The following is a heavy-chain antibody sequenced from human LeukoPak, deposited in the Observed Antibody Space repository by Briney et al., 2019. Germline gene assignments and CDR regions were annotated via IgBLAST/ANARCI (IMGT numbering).Heavy chain of an antibody. Sequence: GRSLRLSCAASGFTFSSYAMHWVRQAPGKGLEWVAVISYDGSNKYYADSVKGRFTISRDNAKNTVYVQMNSLRAEDTAVYYCARGLPGHTSALGYWGQGTLVTVSS. CDR3: ARGLPGHTSALGY. CDR2: ISYDGSNK. J-gene: IGHJ4*02. V-gene: IGHV3-30*04. D-gene: IGHD6-25*01. CDR1: GFTFSSYA.